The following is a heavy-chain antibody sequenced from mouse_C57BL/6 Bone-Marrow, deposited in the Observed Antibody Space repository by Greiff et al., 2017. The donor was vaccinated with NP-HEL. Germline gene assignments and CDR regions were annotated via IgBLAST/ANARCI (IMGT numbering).Heavy chain of an antibody. V-gene: IGHV14-4*01. Sequence: EVQLQESGAELVRPGASVKLSCTASGFNIKDDYMHWVKQRPEQGLEWIGWIDPENGDTEYASKFQGKATITADTSSNTAYLQLSSLTSEDTAVYYCTSYYGRSYDYFDYWGQGTTLTVSS. D-gene: IGHD1-1*01. J-gene: IGHJ2*01. CDR3: TSYYGRSYDYFDY. CDR1: GFNIKDDY. CDR2: IDPENGDT.